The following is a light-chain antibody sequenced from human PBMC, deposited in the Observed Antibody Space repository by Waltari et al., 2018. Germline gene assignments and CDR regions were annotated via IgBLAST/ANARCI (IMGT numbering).Light chain of an antibody. CDR1: QSVLTN. CDR2: ASS. Sequence: EIVVTQSPATLYVSPGERVTLSCRARQSVLTNLAWYQTKPGQAPRLLLYASSTRATGFPARFSGSVSGTAFTLTISSLQSEDCAVYYCQQYNDWPHTFGQGTYVAIK. CDR3: QQYNDWPHT. J-gene: IGKJ2*01. V-gene: IGKV3-15*01.